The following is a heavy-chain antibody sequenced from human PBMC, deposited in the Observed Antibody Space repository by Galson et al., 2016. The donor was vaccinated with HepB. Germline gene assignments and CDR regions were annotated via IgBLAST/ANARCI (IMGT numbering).Heavy chain of an antibody. CDR2: ISAYNGNI. Sequence: SVKVSCKASGYTFTNYGINWVRQAPGQGLEWMGWISAYNGNIKYTQKFQGRVTMTTDTSTSTAYMELRSLRSDDTAVYYCARWESYSNYEFDYWGQGTLVIVSS. D-gene: IGHD4-11*01. CDR1: GYTFTNYG. J-gene: IGHJ4*02. V-gene: IGHV1-18*01. CDR3: ARWESYSNYEFDY.